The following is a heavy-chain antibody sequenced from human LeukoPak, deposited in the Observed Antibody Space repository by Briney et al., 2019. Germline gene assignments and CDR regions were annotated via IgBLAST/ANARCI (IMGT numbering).Heavy chain of an antibody. CDR3: ARGDSSGYQYYFDY. Sequence: ASVKVSCKASGGTFSSYAISWVRQAPGQGLEWMGGIIPIFGTANYAQKFQGRVTITTDESTSTAYMELSSLRSEDTAVYYCARGDSSGYQYYFDYWGQGTLVTVSS. CDR1: GGTFSSYA. D-gene: IGHD3-22*01. V-gene: IGHV1-69*05. CDR2: IIPIFGTA. J-gene: IGHJ4*02.